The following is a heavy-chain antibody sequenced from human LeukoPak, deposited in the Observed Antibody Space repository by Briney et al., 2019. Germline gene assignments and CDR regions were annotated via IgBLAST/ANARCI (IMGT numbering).Heavy chain of an antibody. CDR2: ISGNGVNT. CDR1: GFTFSSYA. J-gene: IGHJ4*02. Sequence: GGSLRLSCAASGFTFSSYAMSWVRQAPGKGLEWVSGISGNGVNTYHADSVKGRFTISRDNSKNTLYPQMNSLRAEDTAVYYCAKPMCSSTTCYRYFDYWGQGSPVTVSS. V-gene: IGHV3-23*01. CDR3: AKPMCSSTTCYRYFDY. D-gene: IGHD2-2*01.